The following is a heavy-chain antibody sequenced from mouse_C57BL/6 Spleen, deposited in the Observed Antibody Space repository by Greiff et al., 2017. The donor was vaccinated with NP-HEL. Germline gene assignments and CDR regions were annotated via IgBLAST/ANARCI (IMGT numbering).Heavy chain of an antibody. D-gene: IGHD1-1*01. CDR1: GYSFTDYY. V-gene: IGHV1-39*01. J-gene: IGHJ1*03. CDR2: INPNYGTT. Sequence: VQLQQSGPELVKPGASVKISCKASGYSFTDYYMNWVKQSNGKSLEWIGVINPNYGTTSYNQKFKGTATLTVDQSSSTAYMQLNSLTSQDSAVYNGARTGHYYGSSPGDFEVGGKGTTVTVSS. CDR3: ARTGHYYGSSPGDFEV.